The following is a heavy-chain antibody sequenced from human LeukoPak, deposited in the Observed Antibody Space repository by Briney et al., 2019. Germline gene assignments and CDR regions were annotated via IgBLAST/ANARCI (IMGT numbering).Heavy chain of an antibody. D-gene: IGHD2-15*01. CDR2: INEPGVYT. J-gene: IGHJ4*02. CDR3: VRDFRCSGGSCPLFDY. V-gene: IGHV3-23*01. Sequence: GGSLRLSCTASGFTFRSYAMSWGRQAPGKGLDLVSGINEPGVYTYYADSVKGRFTISRDNSESTLYLQMNSLRVEDTAVYYCVRDFRCSGGSCPLFDYWGQGTLVTVSS. CDR1: GFTFRSYA.